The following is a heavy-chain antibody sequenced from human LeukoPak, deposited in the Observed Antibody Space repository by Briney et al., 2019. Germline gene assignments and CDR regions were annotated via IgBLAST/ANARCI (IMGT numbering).Heavy chain of an antibody. CDR3: TTDSHSVPQTGVPAAMPYYYYGMDV. V-gene: IGHV3-15*01. D-gene: IGHD2-2*01. CDR2: IKSKTDGGTT. J-gene: IGHJ6*02. Sequence: GGSLRLSCAASGFTFSNAWMSWVRQAPGKGLEWVGRIKSKTDGGTTDYAAPVKGRFTISRDDSKNTLYLQMNSLKTEDTAVYYCTTDSHSVPQTGVPAAMPYYYYGMDVWGQGTTVTVSS. CDR1: GFTFSNAW.